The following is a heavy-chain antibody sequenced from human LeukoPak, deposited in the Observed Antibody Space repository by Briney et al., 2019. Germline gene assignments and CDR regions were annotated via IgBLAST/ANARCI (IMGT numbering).Heavy chain of an antibody. Sequence: SETLSLTCAVYGGSFSGYYWSWIRQPPGKGLEWIGEINHSGSTNYNPSLKSRVTISVDTSKNQFSLKLSSVTAADTAVYYCARGRNEAAAGTGLDYWGQGTLVTVSS. CDR2: INHSGST. D-gene: IGHD6-13*01. CDR3: ARGRNEAAAGTGLDY. V-gene: IGHV4-34*01. J-gene: IGHJ4*02. CDR1: GGSFSGYY.